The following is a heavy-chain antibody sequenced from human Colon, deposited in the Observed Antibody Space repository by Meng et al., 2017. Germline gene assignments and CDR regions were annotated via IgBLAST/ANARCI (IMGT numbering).Heavy chain of an antibody. CDR2: IIPIFGTP. CDR1: GDTFSTYA. D-gene: IGHD3-10*01. V-gene: IGHV1-69*13. CDR3: ASKVYYGSGSYTIGYYFYGMDV. Sequence: SVKVSRKASGDTFSTYAISWVRQAPGQGLEWLGGIIPIFGTPKYAQKFQGRVTITADESTSTVYMEVNSLRSEDTAVYYCASKVYYGSGSYTIGYYFYGMDVWGQGTTVTVSS. J-gene: IGHJ6*02.